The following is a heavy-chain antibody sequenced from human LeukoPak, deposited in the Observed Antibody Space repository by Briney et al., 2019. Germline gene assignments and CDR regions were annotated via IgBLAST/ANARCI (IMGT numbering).Heavy chain of an antibody. V-gene: IGHV1-3*04. Sequence: ASVKVSCKASGYTFTSYAMHWVRQASGQRLEWMGWINTGNGNTKYSQKFQGRVTITRDTSASTAYMELSSLRSEDTAVYYCARSGQLAAFDYWGQGTLVTVSS. CDR3: ARSGQLAAFDY. D-gene: IGHD6-6*01. CDR2: INTGNGNT. CDR1: GYTFTSYA. J-gene: IGHJ4*02.